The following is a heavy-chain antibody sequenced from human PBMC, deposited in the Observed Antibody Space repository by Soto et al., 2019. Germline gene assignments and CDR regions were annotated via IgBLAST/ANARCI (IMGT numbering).Heavy chain of an antibody. J-gene: IGHJ4*02. D-gene: IGHD6-19*01. CDR2: IKTKTDGGTT. CDR1: GFTFTNAW. CDR3: TTDTRWAVAGSPTQDY. Sequence: GGSLRLSCAASGFTFTNAWMNRVRQAPGKGLEWVGRIKTKTDGGTTDYATPVKGRFTISRDDPKNTLYPQMNSLRIEDTAVYYCTTDTRWAVAGSPTQDYWGQGTLVTVSS. V-gene: IGHV3-15*07.